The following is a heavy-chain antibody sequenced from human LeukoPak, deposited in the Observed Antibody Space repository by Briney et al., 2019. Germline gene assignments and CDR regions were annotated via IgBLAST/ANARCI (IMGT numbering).Heavy chain of an antibody. CDR1: GFTFSDYY. D-gene: IGHD6-13*01. J-gene: IGHJ4*02. CDR2: ISSSGSSI. V-gene: IGHV3-11*01. CDR3: ARAPGAGRLDY. Sequence: GGSLRLSCAASGFTFSDYYMTWIRQAPGKGLEWLSYISSSGSSIFYADSVKGRFSISRDNARDSLYLQMNSLGAEATAVYYCARAPGAGRLDYWGQGALVTVSS.